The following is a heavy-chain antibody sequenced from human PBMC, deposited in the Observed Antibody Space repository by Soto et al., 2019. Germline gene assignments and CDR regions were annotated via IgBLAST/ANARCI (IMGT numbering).Heavy chain of an antibody. Sequence: SVKVSCKASGGTFSIYAISCVLQSPLQWLEWMGGIIPIFGTANYAQKFQGRVTITADKSTSTAYMELSSLRSEDTAVYYCARDGGTIRYFDSYGMDVWGQGTTVTVSS. CDR3: ARDGGTIRYFDSYGMDV. D-gene: IGHD3-9*01. J-gene: IGHJ6*02. CDR2: IIPIFGTA. V-gene: IGHV1-69*06. CDR1: GGTFSIYA.